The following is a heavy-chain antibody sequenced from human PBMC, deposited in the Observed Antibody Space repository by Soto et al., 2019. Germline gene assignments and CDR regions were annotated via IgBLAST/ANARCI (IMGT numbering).Heavy chain of an antibody. Sequence: GGSLRLSCAASGFTFSSYSMNWVRQAPGKGLEWVSSISSSSSYIYYAESVKGRFTISRDNAKNSLYLQMNSLRAEDTAVYYCARDRHSSGWFDYWGQGTLVTVSS. CDR2: ISSSSSYI. D-gene: IGHD6-19*01. CDR1: GFTFSSYS. V-gene: IGHV3-21*01. J-gene: IGHJ4*02. CDR3: ARDRHSSGWFDY.